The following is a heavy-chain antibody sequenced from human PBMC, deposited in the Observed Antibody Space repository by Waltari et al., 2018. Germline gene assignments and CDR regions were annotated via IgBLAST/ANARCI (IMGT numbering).Heavy chain of an antibody. Sequence: QVQVVKSRAEVKKPGASGKDSCKTPRYTGTAYYNHWGRQAPGQGLEWMGIVNPRGGRTTYAQKFQGRVIITWDTSTSTVYMELGSLRSEDTALYYCAYCGGDCYYSGRLDPWGQGTRVTVSS. CDR2: VNPRGGRT. CDR3: AYCGGDCYYSGRLDP. D-gene: IGHD2-21*01. V-gene: IGHV1-46*01. CDR1: RYTGTAYY. J-gene: IGHJ5*02.